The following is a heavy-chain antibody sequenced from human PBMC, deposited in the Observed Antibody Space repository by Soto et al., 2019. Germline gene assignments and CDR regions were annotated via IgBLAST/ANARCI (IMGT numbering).Heavy chain of an antibody. J-gene: IGHJ5*02. CDR3: ARGRYYDFWSGYRDWFDP. Sequence: QVQLQESGPGLVKPSETLSLTCTVSGGSISSYYWSWIRQPPGKGLEWIGYIYYSGSTNYNPSLKSRVTISVDTSKNQFSLKLSSVTAADTAVYYCARGRYYDFWSGYRDWFDPWGQGTLVTVSS. D-gene: IGHD3-3*01. CDR1: GGSISSYY. CDR2: IYYSGST. V-gene: IGHV4-59*01.